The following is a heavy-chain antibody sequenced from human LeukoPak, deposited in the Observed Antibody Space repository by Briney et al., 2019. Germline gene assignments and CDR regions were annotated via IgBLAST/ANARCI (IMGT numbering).Heavy chain of an antibody. V-gene: IGHV4-39*01. J-gene: IGHJ4*02. CDR3: AIPRGSGSSGFDY. Sequence: SETLSLTCTVSGGSININSFYWGWIRQPPGKALEWIGAMYYSGTTYGNPSLKSRVTMSVDTSKNQFSLKLSSVTAADTAVYYCAIPRGSGSSGFDYWGQGTLVTVSS. CDR2: MYYSGTT. D-gene: IGHD3-10*01. CDR1: GGSININSFY.